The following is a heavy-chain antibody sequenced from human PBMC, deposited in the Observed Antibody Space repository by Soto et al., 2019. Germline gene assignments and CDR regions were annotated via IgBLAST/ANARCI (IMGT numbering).Heavy chain of an antibody. CDR2: ISAYNGNT. CDR1: GYTFTSYG. V-gene: IGHV1-18*01. CDR3: ARANDFWSGYLGDAFDT. D-gene: IGHD3-3*01. Sequence: ASVKVSCKASGYTFTSYGISLVRQAPGQGLEWMGWISAYNGNTNYAQKLQGRVTMTTDTSTSTAYMELRSLRSDDTAVYYCARANDFWSGYLGDAFDTWGQGTMVTVSS. J-gene: IGHJ3*02.